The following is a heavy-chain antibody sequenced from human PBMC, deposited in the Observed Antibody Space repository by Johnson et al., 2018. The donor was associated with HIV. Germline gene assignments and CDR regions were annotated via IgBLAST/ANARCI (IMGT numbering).Heavy chain of an antibody. Sequence: QVQLVESGGDLVQPGGSLRLSCEASGFTFSSYAMHWVRQAPGKGLEWVAVISFDGSYKYYADSVKGRFTISRDSSKNTLYLQVNSLRAEDTAVYYCARDSSSWRPSGAFDIWGQGTMVTVSS. V-gene: IGHV3-30*04. CDR2: ISFDGSYK. J-gene: IGHJ3*02. CDR1: GFTFSSYA. CDR3: ARDSSSWRPSGAFDI. D-gene: IGHD6-13*01.